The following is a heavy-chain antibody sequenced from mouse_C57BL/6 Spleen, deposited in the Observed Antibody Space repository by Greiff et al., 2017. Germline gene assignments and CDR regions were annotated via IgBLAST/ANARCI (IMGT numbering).Heavy chain of an antibody. CDR3: DRGTGPYYFDV. CDR1: GFTFSDYG. Sequence: EVMLVESGGGLVKPGGSLKLSCAASGFTFSDYGMHWVRQAPEKGLEWVAYICSGSSTIYYADTVKGRFTISRDNAKTSLFLQMTRLRSEDTAMYYCDRGTGPYYFDVWGTGTTLTVSS. J-gene: IGHJ2*01. V-gene: IGHV5-17*01. D-gene: IGHD4-1*01. CDR2: ICSGSSTI.